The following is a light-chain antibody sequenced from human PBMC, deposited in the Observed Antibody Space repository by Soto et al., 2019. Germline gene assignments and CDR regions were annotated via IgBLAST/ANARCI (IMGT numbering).Light chain of an antibody. V-gene: IGLV2-11*01. CDR3: CSYAGSYTLRVV. CDR2: DVS. CDR1: SSDVGGYNY. J-gene: IGLJ2*01. Sequence: QSALTQPRSVSGSPGQSVTISCTGTSSDVGGYNYVSWYQQHPGNAPKLMIYDVSKRPSGVPDRFSGSKSGNTASLTISGLQAEDEADYYCCSYAGSYTLRVVFGGGTKLTVL.